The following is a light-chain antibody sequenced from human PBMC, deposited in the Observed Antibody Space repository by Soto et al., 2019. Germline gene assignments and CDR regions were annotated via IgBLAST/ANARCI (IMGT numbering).Light chain of an antibody. CDR2: RTS. CDR3: QHYWNSLWT. CDR1: ESVSSSF. J-gene: IGKJ1*01. V-gene: IGKV3-20*01. Sequence: EVVLTQSPGTLSLSPGERATLSCRASESVSSSFLTWYQQKPGQAPRLLIYRTSNRVTGIPDRFSGSGSGTDFTLTISRLEPEDFAVYFCQHYWNSLWTFGQGTKV.